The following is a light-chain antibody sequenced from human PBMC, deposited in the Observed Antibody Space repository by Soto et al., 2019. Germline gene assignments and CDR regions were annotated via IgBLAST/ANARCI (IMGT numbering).Light chain of an antibody. V-gene: IGKV3-20*01. J-gene: IGKJ1*01. CDR3: QQYGDSPWT. CDR1: QSVGSTY. Sequence: EIVLTQSPGTLSLSPGERATLSCRASQSVGSTYLAWYQQKPDQAPRLLIYGASSRATGIPDRFSGSGSGTDFTLTISRLEPEDFAVYYCQQYGDSPWTFGQGIKLEIK. CDR2: GAS.